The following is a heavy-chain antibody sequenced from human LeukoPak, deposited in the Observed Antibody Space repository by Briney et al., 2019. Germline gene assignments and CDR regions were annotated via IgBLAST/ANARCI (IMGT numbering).Heavy chain of an antibody. Sequence: PGGSLRLSCAASGFTFSSYSMNWVRQAPGEGLEWVSSISSNSSYIYYADSVKGRFTISRDNAKNSLYLQMNSLRAEDTAVYYCARDLHDSSGLDYWGQGTLVTVSS. D-gene: IGHD3-22*01. CDR3: ARDLHDSSGLDY. V-gene: IGHV3-21*01. J-gene: IGHJ4*02. CDR2: ISSNSSYI. CDR1: GFTFSSYS.